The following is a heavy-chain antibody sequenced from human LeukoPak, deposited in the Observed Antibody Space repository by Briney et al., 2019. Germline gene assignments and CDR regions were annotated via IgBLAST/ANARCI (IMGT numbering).Heavy chain of an antibody. V-gene: IGHV1-2*02. CDR1: GYTFTGYY. CDR3: ARDWSPDAAAGLNWFDP. D-gene: IGHD6-13*01. Sequence: ASVKVSCKASGYTFTGYYMHWVRQAPGQGLEWMGWINPNSGGTNYAQKFQGRVTMTRDTSISTAYMKLSRLRSDDTAVYYCARDWSPDAAAGLNWFDPWGQGTLVTVSS. J-gene: IGHJ5*02. CDR2: INPNSGGT.